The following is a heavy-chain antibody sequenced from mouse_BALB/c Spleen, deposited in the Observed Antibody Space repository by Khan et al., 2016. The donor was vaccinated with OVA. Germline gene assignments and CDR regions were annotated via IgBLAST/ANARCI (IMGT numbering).Heavy chain of an antibody. D-gene: IGHD2-3*01. J-gene: IGHJ2*01. CDR2: IYPGSGNT. CDR1: GYTFTDYY. CDR3: ARMDTTSLDC. Sequence: QVQLQQSRTELARPGASVKLSCKASGYTFTDYYINWVKQRTGQGLEWIGEIYPGSGNTYYNEKFKGKATLTADKSSSTAYMQLSRLTSEYSAVHFCARMDTTSLDCWGQGTTLTLSS. V-gene: IGHV1-77*01.